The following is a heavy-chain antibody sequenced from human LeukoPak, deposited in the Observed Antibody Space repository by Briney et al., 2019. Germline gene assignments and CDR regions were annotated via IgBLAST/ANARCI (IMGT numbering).Heavy chain of an antibody. CDR3: ARGLGSSWFYR. J-gene: IGHJ4*02. V-gene: IGHV3-48*01. CDR2: ISGSGETI. CDR1: GFTFSNEN. D-gene: IGHD6-13*01. Sequence: PGGSLRLSCAASGFTFSNENMNWVRQAPGKGLEWISYISGSGETIFYAPSLKGRFAISRDNAKNSLYLQMSSLRGEDTAVYYCARGLGSSWFYRWGQGTLVTVSS.